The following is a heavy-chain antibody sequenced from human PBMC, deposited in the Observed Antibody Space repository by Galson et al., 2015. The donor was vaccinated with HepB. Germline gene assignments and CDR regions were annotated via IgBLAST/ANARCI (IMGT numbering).Heavy chain of an antibody. J-gene: IGHJ4*02. Sequence: SLRLSCATSGFTFSDYGMSWVRQSPGKGLEWVSAITGSGDTTYYADSVMGRFTISRDNSKTTLYLQMNSLRVEDTAVYYCARGGFCAGTSCYQGDYWGQRTLVTVSS. D-gene: IGHD2-2*01. CDR2: ITGSGDTT. CDR3: ARGGFCAGTSCYQGDY. CDR1: GFTFSDYG. V-gene: IGHV3-23*01.